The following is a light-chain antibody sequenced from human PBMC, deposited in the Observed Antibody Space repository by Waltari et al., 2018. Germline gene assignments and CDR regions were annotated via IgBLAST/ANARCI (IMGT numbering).Light chain of an antibody. Sequence: DIVLPQPPDSLSVSLRERATLTCKSRQSLLYTSDKNNYLAWFQHKRGQPPKLLIHWASAREPGVPDRFSGSGSGTDFTLTISSLQAEDVAVYYCQQYYTTRLTFGGGTNVEIK. CDR3: QQYYTTRLT. J-gene: IGKJ4*01. V-gene: IGKV4-1*01. CDR1: QSLLYTSDKNNY. CDR2: WAS.